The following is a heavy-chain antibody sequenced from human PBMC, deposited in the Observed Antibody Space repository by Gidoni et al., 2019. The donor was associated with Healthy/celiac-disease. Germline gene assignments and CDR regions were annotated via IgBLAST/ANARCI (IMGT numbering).Heavy chain of an antibody. D-gene: IGHD6-19*01. CDR3: AREGRAVAGTLSAFDY. CDR2: ISPIFGTA. Sequence: QVQLVQSGAEVKKPGSSVKVSCKASGGTFTSYAIRWVRQAPGQGLEWMGGISPIFGTANYAQKVQGRVTITADESTSTAYMELRSLRSEDTAVYYGAREGRAVAGTLSAFDYWGQGTLVTVSS. J-gene: IGHJ4*02. CDR1: GGTFTSYA. V-gene: IGHV1-69*01.